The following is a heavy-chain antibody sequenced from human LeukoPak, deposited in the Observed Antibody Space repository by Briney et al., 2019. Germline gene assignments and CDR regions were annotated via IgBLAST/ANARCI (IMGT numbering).Heavy chain of an antibody. CDR1: GYTFTSYG. D-gene: IGHD3-3*01. V-gene: IGHV1-18*01. J-gene: IGHJ3*02. Sequence: ASVKVSCKASGYTFTSYGISWVRQAPGQGLEWMGWISAYNGNTNYAQKLQGRVTMTTDTSTSTAYMELRSLRSDDTAVYYCARDSGRFRANDAFDIWGQGTMVTVSS. CDR2: ISAYNGNT. CDR3: ARDSGRFRANDAFDI.